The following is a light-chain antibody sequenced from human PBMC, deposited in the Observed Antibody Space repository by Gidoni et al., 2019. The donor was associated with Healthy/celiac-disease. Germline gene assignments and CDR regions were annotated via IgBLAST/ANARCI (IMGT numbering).Light chain of an antibody. J-gene: IGLJ2*01. CDR2: EDS. V-gene: IGLV3-1*01. CDR3: QAWDSSTDVV. CDR1: KLGDKY. Sequence: SYELTQPPSASVSPGQTASITCSGDKLGDKYACWYQQKPGQSPVLVIYEDSKRPSGIPERFSGSNSGNTATLTISGTQAVDEADYYCQAWDSSTDVVFGGGTKLTVL.